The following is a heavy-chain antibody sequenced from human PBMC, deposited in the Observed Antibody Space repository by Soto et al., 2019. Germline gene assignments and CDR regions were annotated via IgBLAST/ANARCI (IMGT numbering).Heavy chain of an antibody. J-gene: IGHJ4*02. D-gene: IGHD3-22*01. CDR3: AKERGSSYYDSSGYYSLDY. CDR1: GFTFSSYW. V-gene: IGHV3-23*04. CDR2: ISGSGSST. Sequence: EVQLVESGGGLVQPGGSLRLSCAASGFTFSSYWMSWVRQAPGKGLEWVSAISGSGSSTYYADSVKGRFTISRDNSKNTLYLQMNSLRAEDTAVYYCAKERGSSYYDSSGYYSLDYWGQGTLVTVSP.